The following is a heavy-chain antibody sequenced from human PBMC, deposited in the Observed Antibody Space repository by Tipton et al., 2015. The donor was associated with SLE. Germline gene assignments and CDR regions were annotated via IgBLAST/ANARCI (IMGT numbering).Heavy chain of an antibody. J-gene: IGHJ3*02. V-gene: IGHV3-11*06. CDR3: ARNMGSGWSDAFDI. D-gene: IGHD6-19*01. CDR2: ISSSSSYT. CDR1: GFTFSDYY. Sequence: GSLRLSCAASGFTFSDYYMSWIRQAPGKGLEWVSYISSSSSYTNYADSVKGRFTISRDNAKNSLYLQMKSLRAEDTAVYYCARNMGSGWSDAFDIWGQGTMVTVSS.